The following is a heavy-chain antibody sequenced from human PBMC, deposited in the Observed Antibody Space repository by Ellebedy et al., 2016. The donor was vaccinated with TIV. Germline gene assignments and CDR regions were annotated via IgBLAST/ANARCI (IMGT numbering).Heavy chain of an antibody. Sequence: AASVKVSCKASGYTFTSYGISWVRQAPGQGLEWMGWISAYNGNTNYAQKFQGRVTMTTDTSTSTAYMELRSLRSDDTAVYYCALVVRFTYDYWGQGTVVTVSS. CDR1: GYTFTSYG. V-gene: IGHV1-18*01. CDR2: ISAYNGNT. J-gene: IGHJ4*02. D-gene: IGHD2-15*01. CDR3: ALVVRFTYDY.